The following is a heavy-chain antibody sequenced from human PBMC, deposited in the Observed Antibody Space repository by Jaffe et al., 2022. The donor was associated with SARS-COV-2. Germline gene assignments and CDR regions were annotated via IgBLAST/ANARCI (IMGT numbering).Heavy chain of an antibody. Sequence: QEQLVESGGGVVQPGTSLRLSCGATGFSFERYVMHWVRQAPGKGLEWVAVMWYDGSQRYYADSVEGRFTISRDNSKNMLFLQMTSLSVDDTALYYCARDVVVADNDHVVDVWGQGTTVIVSS. CDR1: GFSFERYV. D-gene: IGHD2-21*01. V-gene: IGHV3-33*01. J-gene: IGHJ6*02. CDR2: MWYDGSQR. CDR3: ARDVVVADNDHVVDV.